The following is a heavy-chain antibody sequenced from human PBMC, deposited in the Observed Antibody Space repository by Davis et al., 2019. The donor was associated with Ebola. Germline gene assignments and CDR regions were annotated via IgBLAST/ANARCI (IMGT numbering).Heavy chain of an antibody. Sequence: MPSETLSLTCAVSGDSINSRNWWSWVRQPPGKGLEWIGEIYHSGSTNYNPSLKSRVTISVDKSKNQFSLKLSSVTAADTAVYYCARDGYYDSGDFVYFDFWGQGTQVTVSS. V-gene: IGHV4-4*02. CDR3: ARDGYYDSGDFVYFDF. J-gene: IGHJ4*02. CDR1: GDSINSRNW. CDR2: IYHSGST. D-gene: IGHD3-22*01.